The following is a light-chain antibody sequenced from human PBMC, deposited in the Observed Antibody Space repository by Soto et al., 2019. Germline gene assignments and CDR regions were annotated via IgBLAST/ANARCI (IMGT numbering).Light chain of an antibody. V-gene: IGKV3-20*01. CDR1: QSVSSSY. CDR3: QLYGSSPWT. J-gene: IGKJ1*01. CDR2: GAS. Sequence: EIVLTQSPGTLSLSPGERATLSCRASQSVSSSYLTWYQQKPGQAPRLLIYGASSMTTGIPDRFSGSGSGTDFTLTISRLEPEDFAVYYCQLYGSSPWTFGQGTKVEIK.